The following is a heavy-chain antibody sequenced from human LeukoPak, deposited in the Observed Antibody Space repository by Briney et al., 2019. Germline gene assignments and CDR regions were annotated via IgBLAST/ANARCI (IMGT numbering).Heavy chain of an antibody. J-gene: IGHJ4*02. CDR2: INHSGST. CDR3: ARGRRRGYSYGTDFDY. Sequence: GSLRLSCAASGFTFSSYAMSWIRQPPGKGLEWIGEINHSGSTNYNPSLKSRVTISVDTSKNQFSLKLSSVTAADTAVYYCARGRRRGYSYGTDFDYWGQGTLVTVSS. CDR1: GFTFSSYA. V-gene: IGHV4-34*01. D-gene: IGHD5-18*01.